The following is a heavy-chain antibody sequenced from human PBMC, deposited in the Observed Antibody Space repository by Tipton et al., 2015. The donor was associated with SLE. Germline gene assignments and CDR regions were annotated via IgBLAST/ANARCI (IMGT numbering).Heavy chain of an antibody. CDR2: MYFSGSA. J-gene: IGHJ6*03. CDR3: ARATIEYSRSFYSYMDI. Sequence: TLSLTCTVSGGSISSYFWNWVRQPPGKGLEWIGYMYFSGSAGYNPSLKSRVSISVDTSRNEFSLKMNSVTSADTAVYYCARATIEYSRSFYSYMDIWGKGTPVTVSS. V-gene: IGHV4-59*01. D-gene: IGHD2/OR15-2a*01. CDR1: GGSISSYF.